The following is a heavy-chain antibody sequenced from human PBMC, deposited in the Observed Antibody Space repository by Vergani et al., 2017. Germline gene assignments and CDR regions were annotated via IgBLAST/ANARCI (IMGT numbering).Heavy chain of an antibody. V-gene: IGHV3-30*01. D-gene: IGHD4-17*01. CDR2: ISYAGSSK. Sequence: QVQLVESGGGVVQPGRSLRLSCAASGFTFRSYAMHWVRQAPGKGLEWVAVISYAGSSKYYADSVKGRFTIPRDNSKNTLYLKRNSLRAEDTAVYYCARDDYVDGYGDYGYLDYGGQGTLVTVYS. CDR3: ARDDYVDGYGDYGYLDY. J-gene: IGHJ4*02. CDR1: GFTFRSYA.